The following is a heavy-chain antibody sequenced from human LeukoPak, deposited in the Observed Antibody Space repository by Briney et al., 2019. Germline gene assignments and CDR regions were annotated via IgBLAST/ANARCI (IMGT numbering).Heavy chain of an antibody. CDR1: GYTFTGYY. J-gene: IGHJ3*02. CDR3: ARDRYIVVVPAARDAFDI. D-gene: IGHD2-2*01. V-gene: IGHV1-2*02. CDR2: INPNSGGT. Sequence: GASVKVSYKASGYTFTGYYMHWVRQAPGQGLEWMGWINPNSGGTNYAQKFQGRVTMTRDTSISTAYMELSRLRSDDTAVYYCARDRYIVVVPAARDAFDIWGQGTMVTVSS.